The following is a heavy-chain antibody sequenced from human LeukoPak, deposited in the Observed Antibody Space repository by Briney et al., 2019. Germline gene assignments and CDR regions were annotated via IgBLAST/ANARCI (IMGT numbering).Heavy chain of an antibody. V-gene: IGHV3-30*04. CDR3: ARDVGGGDTFDY. CDR2: ISYDGSNK. J-gene: IGHJ4*02. CDR1: GFTFSSYA. Sequence: GGSLRLSCAASGFTFSSYAMRWVRQAPGKGLEWVAVISYDGSNKYYADSVKGRFTISRDNSRNTLFLQMNSLRAEDTAVYFCARDVGGGDTFDYWGQGTLVTVSS. D-gene: IGHD2-21*02.